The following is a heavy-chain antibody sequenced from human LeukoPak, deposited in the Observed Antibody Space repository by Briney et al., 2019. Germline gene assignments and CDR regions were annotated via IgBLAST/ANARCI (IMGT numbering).Heavy chain of an antibody. Sequence: SETLSLTCTVSGGSISSSSYYWGWIRQPPGKGLEWIGSIYYSGSTYYNPSLKSRVTISVDTSKNQFSLKLSSVTAADTAVYYCATPYSSRSRYFDLWGRGTLVTVSS. CDR2: IYYSGST. D-gene: IGHD6-13*01. CDR1: GGSISSSSYY. J-gene: IGHJ2*01. CDR3: ATPYSSRSRYFDL. V-gene: IGHV4-39*01.